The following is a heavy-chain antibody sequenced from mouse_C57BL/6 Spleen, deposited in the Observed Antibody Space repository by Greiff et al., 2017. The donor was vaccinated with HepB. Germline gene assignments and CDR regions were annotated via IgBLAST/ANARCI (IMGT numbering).Heavy chain of an antibody. CDR3: ARKDYGSSSYAMDY. CDR1: GYTFTSYW. Sequence: VQLQQPGAELVMPGASVKLSCKASGYTFTSYWMHWVKQRPGQGLEWIGEFDPSDSYTNYNQKFKGKSTLTVDKSSSTAYMQLSSLTSEDSAVYYCARKDYGSSSYAMDYWGQGTSVTVAS. V-gene: IGHV1-69*01. D-gene: IGHD1-1*01. CDR2: FDPSDSYT. J-gene: IGHJ4*01.